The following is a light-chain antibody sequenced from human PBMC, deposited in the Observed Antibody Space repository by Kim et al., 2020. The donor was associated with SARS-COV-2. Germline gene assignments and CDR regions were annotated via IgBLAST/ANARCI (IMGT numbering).Light chain of an antibody. Sequence: GQSITVSCTGTSSDVGSYKYVSWYQQHPGEAPKLMIYDVTTRPSGVSNRFSGSRSGNTACLTISGLEAENEADYCCSSFTSSTTWVFGGGTQLTVL. CDR2: DVT. CDR1: SSDVGSYKY. V-gene: IGLV2-14*04. J-gene: IGLJ2*01. CDR3: SSFTSSTTWV.